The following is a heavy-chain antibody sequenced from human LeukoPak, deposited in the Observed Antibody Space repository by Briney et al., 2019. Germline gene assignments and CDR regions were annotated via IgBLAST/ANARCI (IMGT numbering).Heavy chain of an antibody. D-gene: IGHD4-11*01. CDR2: ISGRGVST. Sequence: GGSLRLSCAASGFTFSSYAMSWVRQAPGKGLEWVSAISGRGVSTYYADSVKGRFTISRDNSKNTLYLQMNSLRAEDTAFYYCANTTTETPGWSDPWGQGTLVTVSS. CDR3: ANTTTETPGWSDP. V-gene: IGHV3-23*01. CDR1: GFTFSSYA. J-gene: IGHJ5*02.